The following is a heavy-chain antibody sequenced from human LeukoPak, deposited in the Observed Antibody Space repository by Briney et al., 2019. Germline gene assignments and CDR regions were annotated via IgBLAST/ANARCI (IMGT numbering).Heavy chain of an antibody. CDR1: GYTFTSYY. CDR3: ARQGIRGDFDY. Sequence: ASVKVSCKASGYTFTSYYMHWVRQAPGQGLEWMGIIKPSGGSTSYAQKFQGRVTMTRDTSTSTVYMELSSLRSEDTAVYYCARQGIRGDFDYWGQGTLVTVSS. V-gene: IGHV1-46*01. J-gene: IGHJ4*02. CDR2: IKPSGGST. D-gene: IGHD3-10*01.